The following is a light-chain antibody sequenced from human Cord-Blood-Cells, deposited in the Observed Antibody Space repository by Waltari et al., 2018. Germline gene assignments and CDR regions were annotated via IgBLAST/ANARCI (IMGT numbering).Light chain of an antibody. Sequence: SAQTQLPPAPGPPGQSVTIFPTGTSSDAGGYNYVSWYQQHPGKAPKLMIYEVSKRPSGVPDRFSGSKAGNTASLTVSGLQAEDGADYYCSSYAGSNNLVFVGGTKLTVL. V-gene: IGLV2-8*01. J-gene: IGLJ3*02. CDR1: SSDAGGYNY. CDR3: SSYAGSNNLV. CDR2: EVS.